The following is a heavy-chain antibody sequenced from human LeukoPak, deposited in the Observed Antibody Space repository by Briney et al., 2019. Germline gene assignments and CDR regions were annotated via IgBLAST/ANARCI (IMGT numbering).Heavy chain of an antibody. CDR3: ARTPYSGSQFDY. CDR2: IIPIFGTA. Sequence: SVKVSCKASGGTFSSYAISWVRQAPGQGLEWMGRIIPIFGTAHYAQKFQGRVTITTDESTSTAYMELSSLRSEDTAVYYCARTPYSGSQFDYWGQGTLVTVSS. D-gene: IGHD1-26*01. V-gene: IGHV1-69*05. J-gene: IGHJ4*02. CDR1: GGTFSSYA.